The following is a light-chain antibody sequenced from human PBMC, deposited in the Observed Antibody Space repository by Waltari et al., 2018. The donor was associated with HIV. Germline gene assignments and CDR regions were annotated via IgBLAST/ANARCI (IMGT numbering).Light chain of an antibody. CDR2: EGN. CDR1: SSDIGGFKL. Sequence: QSALTQPASVSGSPGQSISISCTGTSSDIGGFKLVSWYQQHPGKAPQLIIYEGNQRPSGISNRFSGSQSGNTASLTISGLQAEDEAEYFCSSYGGSNVFYVFGSGTRVTVL. CDR3: SSYGGSNVFYV. J-gene: IGLJ1*01. V-gene: IGLV2-23*01.